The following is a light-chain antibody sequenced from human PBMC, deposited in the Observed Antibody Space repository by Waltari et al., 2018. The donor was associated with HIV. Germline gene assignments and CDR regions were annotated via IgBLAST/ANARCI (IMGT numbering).Light chain of an antibody. V-gene: IGLV2-11*01. J-gene: IGLJ1*01. CDR3: CSYAGSYTFYV. CDR1: SSDVGGYNY. Sequence: QSALTQPRPVSGSPGQSVTISCTGTSSDVGGYNYVSWYQQHPGKAPKVMIYDVSKRPSGVPDRFSGSKSGNTASLTISGLQAEDEADYYCCSYAGSYTFYVFGTGTKVTVL. CDR2: DVS.